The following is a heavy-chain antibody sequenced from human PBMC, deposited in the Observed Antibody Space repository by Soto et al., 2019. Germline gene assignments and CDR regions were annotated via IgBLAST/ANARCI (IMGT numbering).Heavy chain of an antibody. D-gene: IGHD3-22*01. CDR2: IYYSGST. Sequence: NPSETLSLNCTVSGGSISSYYWSWIRQPPGKGLEWIGYIYYSGSTNYNPSLKSRVTISVDTSKNQFSLKLSSVTAADTAVYYCARAEAQYYYDSSGPQACAFDIWGQGTMVTVSS. J-gene: IGHJ3*02. V-gene: IGHV4-59*01. CDR3: ARAEAQYYYDSSGPQACAFDI. CDR1: GGSISSYY.